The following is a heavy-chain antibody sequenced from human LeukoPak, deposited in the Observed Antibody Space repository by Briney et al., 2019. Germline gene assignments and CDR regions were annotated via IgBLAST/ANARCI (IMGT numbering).Heavy chain of an antibody. CDR2: IYYSGST. V-gene: IGHV4-59*01. CDR3: ARLSTSLDY. Sequence: PSETLSLTCTVSGGSISNYYWSWIRQPPGKGLEWIGYIYYSGSTNYNPSLKSRVTISVDTSKNQFSLKLSSVTAADTAVYYCARLSTSLDYWGQGTLVTVSS. CDR1: GGSISNYY. D-gene: IGHD2-2*01. J-gene: IGHJ4*02.